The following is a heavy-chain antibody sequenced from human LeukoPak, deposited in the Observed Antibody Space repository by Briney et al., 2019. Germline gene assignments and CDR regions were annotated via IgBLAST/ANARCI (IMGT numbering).Heavy chain of an antibody. J-gene: IGHJ4*02. Sequence: PSETLSLTCTVSGGSISRYYWSWIRQPPGKGLEWIGYIYYSGYTNYNPSLKSRVTISLDTSNNQFSLKLTSMTAADTAMYYCARAKSDSGDYDYFDYWGQGSLVTVSS. CDR2: IYYSGYT. CDR1: GGSISRYY. D-gene: IGHD4-17*01. V-gene: IGHV4-59*01. CDR3: ARAKSDSGDYDYFDY.